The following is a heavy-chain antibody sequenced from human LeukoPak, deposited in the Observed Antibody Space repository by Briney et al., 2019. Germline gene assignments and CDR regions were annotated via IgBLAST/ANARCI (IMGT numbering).Heavy chain of an antibody. CDR3: ARGSQGFDY. Sequence: ASVKVSCKTSVYAFTHYFMHWVRQAPGQGPEWMGLINPNFGGTAYAHKFQDRVTMTSDTSISTVYMELTSLTSDDTAVYYCARGSQGFDYWGQGTLVTVSS. J-gene: IGHJ4*02. CDR2: INPNFGGT. CDR1: VYAFTHYF. V-gene: IGHV1-2*02.